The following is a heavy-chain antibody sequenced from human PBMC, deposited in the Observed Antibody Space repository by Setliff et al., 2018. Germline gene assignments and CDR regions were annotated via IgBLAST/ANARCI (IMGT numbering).Heavy chain of an antibody. Sequence: SETLSLTCNVSGGSISSSNYYWDWIRQSPEKGLEWIGTIYQNGITYYNPSVKSRVTISVDKSKNQFSLSLRSVTAADTAVYYCATDGPVLNGDYISWGQGTLVTVSS. CDR1: GGSISSSNYY. J-gene: IGHJ5*02. D-gene: IGHD3-10*01. CDR2: IYQNGIT. CDR3: ATDGPVLNGDYIS. V-gene: IGHV4-39*07.